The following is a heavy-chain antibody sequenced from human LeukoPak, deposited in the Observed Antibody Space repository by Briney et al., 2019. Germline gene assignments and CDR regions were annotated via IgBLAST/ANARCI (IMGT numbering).Heavy chain of an antibody. J-gene: IGHJ6*02. V-gene: IGHV5-51*01. CDR2: IYPGDSDT. CDR3: ARRGDSSSWSRDYYYGMDV. CDR1: GYSFTSYW. Sequence: PGESLKISCKGSGYSFTSYWIGWVRQMPGKGLEWMGIIYPGDSDTRYSPSFQGQVTISADKSISTAYLQWSSLKASDTAMYYCARRGDSSSWSRDYYYGMDVWGQGTTVTVSS. D-gene: IGHD6-13*01.